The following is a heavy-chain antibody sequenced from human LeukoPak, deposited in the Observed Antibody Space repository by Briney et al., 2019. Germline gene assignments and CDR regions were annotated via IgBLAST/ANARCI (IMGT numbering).Heavy chain of an antibody. J-gene: IGHJ5*02. D-gene: IGHD3-10*01. CDR3: ARELAGSRMVRGRFDP. CDR2: ISYDGSNK. V-gene: IGHV3-30*03. CDR1: GFTFSSYG. Sequence: GGSLRLSCAASGFTFSSYGMHWVRQAPGKGLEWVAVISYDGSNKYYADSVKGRFTISRDNSKNTLYLQMNSLRAEDTAVYYCARELAGSRMVRGRFDPWGQGTLVTVSS.